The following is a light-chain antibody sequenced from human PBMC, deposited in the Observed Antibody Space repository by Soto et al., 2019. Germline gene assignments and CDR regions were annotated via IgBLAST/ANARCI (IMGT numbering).Light chain of an antibody. J-gene: IGKJ1*01. CDR1: QSVGSY. Sequence: EIVLTQSPATLSLSPGERATLSCRASQSVGSYLAWYQQKPGQAPRLLIYDASNRATGIPARFSGSGSGTDFTLTISSLEPEDFAVYFWQHRNNWTFGQGTKVEIK. CDR3: QHRNNWT. CDR2: DAS. V-gene: IGKV3-11*01.